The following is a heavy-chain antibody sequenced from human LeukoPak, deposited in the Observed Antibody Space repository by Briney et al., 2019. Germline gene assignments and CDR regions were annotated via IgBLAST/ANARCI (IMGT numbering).Heavy chain of an antibody. D-gene: IGHD3-22*01. J-gene: IGHJ4*02. CDR2: IVVGSGNT. V-gene: IGHV1-58*02. CDR3: AKDMESAYDCSGYYSPFDS. CDR1: GFTFTSSA. Sequence: SVKVSCKASGFTFTSSAMQWVRQARGQRLEWIGWIVVGSGNTNYAQKFQERVTITRDMSTSTAYMELSSLRSEDTAVYYCAKDMESAYDCSGYYSPFDSWAQGTLVTVSS.